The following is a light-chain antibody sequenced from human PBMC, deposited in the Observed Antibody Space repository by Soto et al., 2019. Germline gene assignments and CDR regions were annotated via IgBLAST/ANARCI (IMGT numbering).Light chain of an antibody. CDR3: GTWDSSLSVVV. Sequence: QSVLTQPPSVSAAPGQKVTISCSGSSSNIGNNYVSWYQQLPGTAPKLLIYDINKRPSGIPDRFSGSKSGTSATLGITGLQTGDEADYYCGTWDSSLSVVVFGGGNKVTVL. V-gene: IGLV1-51*01. CDR1: SSNIGNNY. CDR2: DIN. J-gene: IGLJ2*01.